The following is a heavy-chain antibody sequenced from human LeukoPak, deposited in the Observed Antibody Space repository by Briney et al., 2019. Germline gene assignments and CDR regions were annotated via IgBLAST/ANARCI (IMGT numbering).Heavy chain of an antibody. CDR2: INPNSGGT. CDR3: ARVSVDTAMVMHFDY. D-gene: IGHD5-18*01. CDR1: GYTFTGYY. V-gene: IGHV1-2*02. J-gene: IGHJ4*02. Sequence: GASVKVSCKASGYTFTGYYMHWVRQAPGQGLEWMGWINPNSGGTNYAQKFQGRVTMTRDTSISTAYMELSRLRSDDTAVYYCARVSVDTAMVMHFDYWGQGTLVTVSS.